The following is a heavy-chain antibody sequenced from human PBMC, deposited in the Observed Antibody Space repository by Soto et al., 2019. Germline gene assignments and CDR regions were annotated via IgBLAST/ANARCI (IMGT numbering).Heavy chain of an antibody. V-gene: IGHV4-59*08. J-gene: IGHJ1*01. CDR2: IYYSGST. CDR1: GGSISSYY. CDR3: ARHRGCSGGSCYPEYFQH. Sequence: SETLSLTCTVSGGSISSYYWSWIRQPPGKGLEWIGYIYYSGSTNYNPSLKSRVTISVDTSRNQFSLKLSSVTAADTAVYYCARHRGCSGGSCYPEYFQHWGQGTLVTVSS. D-gene: IGHD2-15*01.